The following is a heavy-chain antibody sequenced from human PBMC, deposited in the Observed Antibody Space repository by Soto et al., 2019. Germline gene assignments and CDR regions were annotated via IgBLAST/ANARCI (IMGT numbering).Heavy chain of an antibody. Sequence: PGGSLRLSCAASGFTFSSYWMHWVRQAPGKGLVWVSRIYSDGTITSYADSVKGRFTISRDNVKNTLYLQMNSLRAEDTAVYYCARTTPFDYWGQGTLVTVSS. D-gene: IGHD1-26*01. V-gene: IGHV3-74*01. CDR2: IYSDGTIT. CDR3: ARTTPFDY. J-gene: IGHJ4*02. CDR1: GFTFSSYW.